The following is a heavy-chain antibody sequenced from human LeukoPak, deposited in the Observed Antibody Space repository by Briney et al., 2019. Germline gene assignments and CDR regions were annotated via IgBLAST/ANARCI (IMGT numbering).Heavy chain of an antibody. CDR3: TTEQYYGFWSGYYWDFDY. D-gene: IGHD3-3*01. CDR1: GFTFSNAW. V-gene: IGHV3-15*01. J-gene: IGHJ4*02. CDR2: IKSKTDGGTT. Sequence: PGGSLRLSCAASGFTFSNAWMSWVRQAPGKGLEWVGRIKSKTDGGTTDYAAPVKGRFTISRDDSKNTLYLQMNSLKTEDTAVYYCTTEQYYGFWSGYYWDFDYWGQGTLVTVSS.